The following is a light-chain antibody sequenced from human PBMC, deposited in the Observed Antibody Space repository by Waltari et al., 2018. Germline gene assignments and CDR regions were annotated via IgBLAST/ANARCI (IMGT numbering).Light chain of an antibody. CDR3: DSYASEDSLL. Sequence: QSALSQPASVSGSPGQSITISCSGSRSDIGGYDYVSWYQQHPGKAPKLLIYDVNKRPSGVSDRVSGAKLGVTAALTISGLQAEDEADYYCDSYASEDSLLFGGGTKVTVL. CDR2: DVN. V-gene: IGLV2-14*01. CDR1: RSDIGGYDY. J-gene: IGLJ2*01.